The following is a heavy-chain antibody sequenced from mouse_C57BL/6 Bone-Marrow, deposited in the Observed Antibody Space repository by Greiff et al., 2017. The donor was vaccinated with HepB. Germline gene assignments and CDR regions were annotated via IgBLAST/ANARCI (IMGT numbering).Heavy chain of an antibody. J-gene: IGHJ1*03. V-gene: IGHV1-15*01. Sequence: QVQLQQSGAELVRPGASVTLSCKASGYTFTDYEMHWVKQTPVHGLEWIGAIDPETGGAAYNQKFKGKAILTADKSSSTAYMELRSLTSEDSAVYYCVYYGSSYRYFDVWGTGTTVTVSS. D-gene: IGHD1-1*01. CDR3: VYYGSSYRYFDV. CDR1: GYTFTDYE. CDR2: IDPETGGA.